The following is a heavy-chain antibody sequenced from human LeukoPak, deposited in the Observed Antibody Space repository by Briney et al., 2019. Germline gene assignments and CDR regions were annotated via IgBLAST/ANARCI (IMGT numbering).Heavy chain of an antibody. Sequence: SETLSLTCIVSGGSISSYYWSWIWQPPGKGLEWIGYIYYSGSTNYNPSLKSRVTISVATSKNQFSLKLSSVTAADTAVYYCARHSYSTSAGPYDYWGQGTLVTVSS. CDR3: ARHSYSTSAGPYDY. CDR1: GGSISSYY. V-gene: IGHV4-59*08. CDR2: IYYSGST. D-gene: IGHD6-6*01. J-gene: IGHJ4*02.